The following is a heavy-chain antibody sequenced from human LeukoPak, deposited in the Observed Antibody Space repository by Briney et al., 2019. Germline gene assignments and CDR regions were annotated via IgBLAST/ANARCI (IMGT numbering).Heavy chain of an antibody. J-gene: IGHJ4*02. CDR3: ARLERYDYVWGSYSLAGGHFDY. D-gene: IGHD3-16*01. Sequence: SETLSLTCTVSGYSISSGYYWGWIRQPPGKGLEGIGRIYHSGSTYYNPSLKSRVTISVDTSKNPSSLKLSSVTAPVTAVYYCARLERYDYVWGSYSLAGGHFDYWGQGTLVTVSS. V-gene: IGHV4-38-2*02. CDR2: IYHSGST. CDR1: GYSISSGYY.